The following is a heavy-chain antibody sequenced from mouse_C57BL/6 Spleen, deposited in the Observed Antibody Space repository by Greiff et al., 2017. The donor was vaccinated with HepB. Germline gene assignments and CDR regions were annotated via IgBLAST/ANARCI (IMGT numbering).Heavy chain of an antibody. V-gene: IGHV5-4*01. CDR2: ISDGGSYT. Sequence: EVKLMESGGGLVKPGGSLKLSCAASGFTFSSYAMSWVRQTTEKWLEWVATISDGGSYTYYPDNVKGRFTISRDNAKHNLYLQMSHLKSEDTAMYYCTRDRDSFYAMDYWGQGTSGTVSS. D-gene: IGHD2-12*01. J-gene: IGHJ4*01. CDR3: TRDRDSFYAMDY. CDR1: GFTFSSYA.